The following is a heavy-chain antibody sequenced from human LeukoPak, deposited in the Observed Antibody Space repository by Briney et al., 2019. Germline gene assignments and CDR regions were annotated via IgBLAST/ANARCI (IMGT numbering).Heavy chain of an antibody. J-gene: IGHJ5*02. V-gene: IGHV1-69*13. Sequence: ASVKVSLKASGGTFSSYAISWVRQAPGQGLEWMGGIIPIFVTANYAQKFQGRVTITADESTSTAYMELSSLRSEDTAVYYCARGGLSEDSSSWFPSWFDPWGQGTLVTVSS. CDR1: GGTFSSYA. CDR3: ARGGLSEDSSSWFPSWFDP. CDR2: IIPIFVTA. D-gene: IGHD6-13*01.